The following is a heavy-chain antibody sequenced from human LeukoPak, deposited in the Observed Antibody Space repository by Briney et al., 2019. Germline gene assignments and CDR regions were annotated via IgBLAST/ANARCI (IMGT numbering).Heavy chain of an antibody. CDR3: ARAGWYELPRYAFDI. CDR2: INPNSGGT. CDR1: GYTFTDYY. J-gene: IGHJ3*02. D-gene: IGHD6-19*01. Sequence: ASVKVSCKAAGYTFTDYYMHWVRQAPGQGLEWMGWINPNSGGTNYAQKFQGRVTITTDTSTSTAYMELRSLRSDDTAVYYCARAGWYELPRYAFDIWGQGTMVTVSS. V-gene: IGHV1-2*02.